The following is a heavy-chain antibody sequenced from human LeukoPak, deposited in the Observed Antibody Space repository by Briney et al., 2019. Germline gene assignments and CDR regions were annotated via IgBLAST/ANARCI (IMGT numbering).Heavy chain of an antibody. J-gene: IGHJ4*02. D-gene: IGHD1-26*01. CDR1: GFTFNNYW. V-gene: IGHV3-7*01. CDR2: IKQDGSEK. Sequence: GGSLTLSCAASGFTFNNYWMGWVRQTTGKGLEWVANIKQDGSEKYYVDSVRGRFTISRDNAKNSLYLQMNSLRAEDTAVFYCARMIVGTTGGWGQGTLVTVSP. CDR3: ARMIVGTTGG.